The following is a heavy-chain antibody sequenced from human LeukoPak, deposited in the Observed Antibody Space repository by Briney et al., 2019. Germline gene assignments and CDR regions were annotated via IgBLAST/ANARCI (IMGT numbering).Heavy chain of an antibody. CDR3: ASEGGVVVPAASRYFDY. Sequence: PGGSLRLSCAASGFTFSSYAMSWVRQAPGKGLEWVSAISGSGGSTYYADSVKGRFTISRDNSKNTLYLQMNSLRAEDTAVYYCASEGGVVVPAASRYFDYWGQGTLVTVSS. CDR2: ISGSGGST. CDR1: GFTFSSYA. V-gene: IGHV3-23*01. D-gene: IGHD2-2*01. J-gene: IGHJ4*02.